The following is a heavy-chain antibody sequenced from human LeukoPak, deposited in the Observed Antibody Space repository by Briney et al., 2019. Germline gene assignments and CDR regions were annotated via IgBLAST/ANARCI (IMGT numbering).Heavy chain of an antibody. D-gene: IGHD4-17*01. J-gene: IGHJ4*02. V-gene: IGHV3-23*01. Sequence: AGGSLRLSCAASGITFRSYGMSWVRQAPGEGLECVSVISGGGGSTYYADSVKGRFTISRDNSKNTLYLQMNSLRAEDTAVYYCAKTGVYGDYVEYYFDYWGQGTLVTVSS. CDR1: GITFRSYG. CDR3: AKTGVYGDYVEYYFDY. CDR2: ISGGGGST.